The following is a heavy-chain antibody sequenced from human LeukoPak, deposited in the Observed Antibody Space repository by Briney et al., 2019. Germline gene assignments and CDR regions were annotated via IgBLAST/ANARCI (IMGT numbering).Heavy chain of an antibody. D-gene: IGHD3-3*01. CDR2: ISAYNGNT. CDR1: GYTFTSYG. V-gene: IGHV1-18*01. CDR3: ARDIVRFCDFWSGYSIFDY. Sequence: ASVKVSCKASGYTFTSYGISWVRQAPGQGLEWMGWISAYNGNTNYAQKLQGRVAMTTDTSTSTAYMELRSLRSDDTAVYYCARDIVRFCDFWSGYSIFDYWGQGTLVTVSS. J-gene: IGHJ4*02.